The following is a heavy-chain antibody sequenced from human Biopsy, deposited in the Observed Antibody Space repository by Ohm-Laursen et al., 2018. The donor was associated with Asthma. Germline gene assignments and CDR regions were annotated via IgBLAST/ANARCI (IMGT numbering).Heavy chain of an antibody. J-gene: IGHJ5*02. CDR1: GFSFSNYG. Sequence: SLRLSCAASGFSFSNYGMHWVRQAPGKGLDWVAVISFDGTNRNYTDSVKGRFTISRDNSRNTLHLEMNSLRAEDTAVYFCAKEVFPGWELRRGPESWGQGTLVNVSS. CDR3: AKEVFPGWELRRGPES. V-gene: IGHV3-30*18. D-gene: IGHD1-26*01. CDR2: ISFDGTNR.